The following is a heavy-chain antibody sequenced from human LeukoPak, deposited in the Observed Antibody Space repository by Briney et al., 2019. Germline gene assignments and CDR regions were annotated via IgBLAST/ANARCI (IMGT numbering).Heavy chain of an antibody. J-gene: IGHJ4*02. Sequence: PSETLSLTCTVPGGSISGYYWSWIRQPPGKGLEWLGFIYYSGTTNYNPSLKSRVTVSVDTSKNQFSLMLSSVTAADTAVYYCARMTSYSSGCYFDYWGQGPLVTVSS. CDR2: IYYSGTT. V-gene: IGHV4-59*01. CDR3: ARMTSYSSGCYFDY. CDR1: GGSISGYY. D-gene: IGHD6-19*01.